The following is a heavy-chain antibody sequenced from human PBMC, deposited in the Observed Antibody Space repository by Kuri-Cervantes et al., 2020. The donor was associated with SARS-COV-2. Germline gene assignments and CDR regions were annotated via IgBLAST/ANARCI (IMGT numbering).Heavy chain of an antibody. D-gene: IGHD3-3*01. Sequence: GESLKISCVASGFTFSSYWMSWVRQAPGKGLEWVGFIRSKAYGGTTEYAASVKGRFTISRDDSKNIAYLQRNSLKIEDTAVYYCTRGITIFGVSHGYLGQGTLVTVSS. CDR1: GFTFSSYW. V-gene: IGHV3-49*04. CDR3: TRGITIFGVSHGY. CDR2: IRSKAYGGTT. J-gene: IGHJ4*02.